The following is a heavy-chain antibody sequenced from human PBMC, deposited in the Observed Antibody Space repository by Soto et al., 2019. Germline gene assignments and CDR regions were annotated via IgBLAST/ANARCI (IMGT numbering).Heavy chain of an antibody. CDR1: GFTFSNYA. V-gene: IGHV3-23*01. J-gene: IGHJ4*02. Sequence: PGGSLRLSCAASGFTFSNYAMTWVRQAPGQGLEWVSSITLGGGSTYYTDSVKGRFTISRDNSKDTLYLQMNSLRAEDTALYFCAAYMLRGLPTIRTFASWGQGT. CDR2: ITLGGGST. CDR3: AAYMLRGLPTIRTFAS. D-gene: IGHD3-10*01.